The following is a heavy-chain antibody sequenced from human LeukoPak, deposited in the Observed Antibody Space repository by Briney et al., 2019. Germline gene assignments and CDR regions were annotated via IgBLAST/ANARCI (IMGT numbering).Heavy chain of an antibody. Sequence: GGSLRLSCAASGFTFSSYSMNWVRQAPGKGLEWVSSISSSSSYIYYADSVKGRFTISRDNAKNSLYLQMNSLRAEDTAVYYCATGYSSSWYLDYFGYWGQGTLVTVSS. CDR3: ATGYSSSWYLDYFGY. D-gene: IGHD6-13*01. CDR2: ISSSSSYI. J-gene: IGHJ4*02. V-gene: IGHV3-21*01. CDR1: GFTFSSYS.